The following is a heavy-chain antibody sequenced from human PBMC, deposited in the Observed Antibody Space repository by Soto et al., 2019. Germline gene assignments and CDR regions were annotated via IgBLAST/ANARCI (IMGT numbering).Heavy chain of an antibody. CDR2: IWYDGSNK. V-gene: IGHV3-33*01. D-gene: IGHD4-17*01. CDR3: ARDDGTTVTTYFDY. CDR1: GFTFSSYG. J-gene: IGHJ4*02. Sequence: PGGSLRLSCAASGFTFSSYGMHWVRQAPGKGLEWVAVIWYDGSNKYYADSVKGRFTISRDNSKNTLYLQMNSLRAEDTAVYYCARDDGTTVTTYFDYWGQGTLVTVSS.